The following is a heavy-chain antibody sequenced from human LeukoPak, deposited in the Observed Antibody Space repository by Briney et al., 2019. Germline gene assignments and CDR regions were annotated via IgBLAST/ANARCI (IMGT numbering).Heavy chain of an antibody. J-gene: IGHJ4*02. V-gene: IGHV4-59*01. Sequence: SETLSLTCAVSGTSITSYYWTWIRQPPGKGLEWIGYIYHTGNIKYNPSLNSRVTISIDTSKNQFSLKLSSVTAADTAVYYCARFGSGWWYNDYWGQGTLVTVSS. CDR3: ARFGSGWWYNDY. CDR1: GTSITSYY. D-gene: IGHD6-19*01. CDR2: IYHTGNI.